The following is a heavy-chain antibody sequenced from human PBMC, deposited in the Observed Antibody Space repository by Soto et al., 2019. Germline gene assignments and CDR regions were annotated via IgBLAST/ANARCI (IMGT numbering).Heavy chain of an antibody. V-gene: IGHV4-59*01. CDR2: IYYSGSI. D-gene: IGHD3-10*01. J-gene: IGHJ4*02. CDR1: GGSISSYY. CDR3: ARGRGFGEHYFDY. Sequence: QVQLQESGPGLVKPSETLSLTCTVSGGSISSYYWSWIRQPPGQGLEWIGDIYYSGSINYNPSLKSRVTISVDTSKNQLSLKLSSVTAADTAVYYCARGRGFGEHYFDYWGQGSLVTVSS.